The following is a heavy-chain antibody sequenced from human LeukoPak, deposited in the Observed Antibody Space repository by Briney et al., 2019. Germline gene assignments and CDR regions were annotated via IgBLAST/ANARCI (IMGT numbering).Heavy chain of an antibody. Sequence: GGSLRLSCAASGFPISSFWMHWVRQVPRKGLVWVSRNKGDGTSSSYADSVKGRFTISRDNAKNTIYLQLNSLRVDDTAVYYCMRDWRYYGMDVWGQGTTVTVSS. CDR1: GFPISSFW. CDR2: NKGDGTSS. CDR3: MRDWRYYGMDV. D-gene: IGHD1-1*01. J-gene: IGHJ6*02. V-gene: IGHV3-74*01.